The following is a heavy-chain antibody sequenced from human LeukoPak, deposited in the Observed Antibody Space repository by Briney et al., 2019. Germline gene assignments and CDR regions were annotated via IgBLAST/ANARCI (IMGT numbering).Heavy chain of an antibody. CDR3: ASSQAVAWDTVTALDV. V-gene: IGHV4-59*08. Sequence: SETLSLTCTVSGGSISSYYWSWIRQPPGKGLEWIGYIYYSGSTNYNPSLKSRVTISVDTSKNQFSLKLSSVTAADTAVYYCASSQAVAWDTVTALDVWGQGTTVTVSS. D-gene: IGHD4-17*01. CDR1: GGSISSYY. J-gene: IGHJ6*02. CDR2: IYYSGST.